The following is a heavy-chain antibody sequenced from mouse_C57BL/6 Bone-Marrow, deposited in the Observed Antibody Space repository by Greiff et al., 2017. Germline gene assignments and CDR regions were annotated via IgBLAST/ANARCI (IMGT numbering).Heavy chain of an antibody. V-gene: IGHV1-81*01. CDR1: GYTFTSYG. J-gene: IGHJ3*01. CDR2: IYPRSGNT. CDR3: ARWGYGSSPWFAY. D-gene: IGHD1-1*01. Sequence: LEESGAELARPGASVKLSCKASGYTFTSYGISWVKQRTGQGLEWIGEIYPRSGNTNYNEKFKGKATLTADKSSSTAYMERRSLTSEDSAVYDCARWGYGSSPWFAYWGQGTLVTVSA.